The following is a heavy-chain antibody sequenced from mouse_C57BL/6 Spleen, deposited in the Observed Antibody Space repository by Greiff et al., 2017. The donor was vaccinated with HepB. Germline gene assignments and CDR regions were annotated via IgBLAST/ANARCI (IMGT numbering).Heavy chain of an antibody. CDR2: IYPGDGDT. J-gene: IGHJ2*01. D-gene: IGHD3-1*01. V-gene: IGHV1-80*01. CDR3: ASILSGYYYFDY. Sequence: QVQLKQSGAELVKPGASVKISCKASGYAFSSYWMNWVKQRPGKGLEWIGQIYPGDGDTNYNGKFKGKATLTADKSSSTAYMQLSSLTSEDSAVYFWASILSGYYYFDYWGQGTTLTVSS. CDR1: GYAFSSYW.